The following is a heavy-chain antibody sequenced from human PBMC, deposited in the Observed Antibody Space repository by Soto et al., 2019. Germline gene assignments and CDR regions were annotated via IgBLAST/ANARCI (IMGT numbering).Heavy chain of an antibody. Sequence: PSETLSLTCTVSGGSISSGDYYWNWIRQPPGKGLEWIGYIFYSGSTYYNPSLKSRLTILVDTSKNQFSLKLSSVTAADTAVYYCVRDNGGNSEFEYWGQGTLVTVSS. J-gene: IGHJ4*02. CDR1: GGSISSGDYY. V-gene: IGHV4-30-4*01. CDR2: IFYSGST. CDR3: VRDNGGNSEFEY. D-gene: IGHD2-21*02.